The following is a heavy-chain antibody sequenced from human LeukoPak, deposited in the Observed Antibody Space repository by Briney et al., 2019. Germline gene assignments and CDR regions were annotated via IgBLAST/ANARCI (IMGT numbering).Heavy chain of an antibody. V-gene: IGHV3-30*04. J-gene: IGHJ6*02. CDR2: ISYDGSNK. CDR1: GFTFSSYA. Sequence: GRSLRLSCAASGFTFSSYAMHWVRQAPGKGLEWVAVISYDGSNKYYADSVKGRFTISRDNSKNTLYLQMNSLRAEDTAVYYCARDVKYGMDVWGQGTTVTVSS. CDR3: ARDVKYGMDV.